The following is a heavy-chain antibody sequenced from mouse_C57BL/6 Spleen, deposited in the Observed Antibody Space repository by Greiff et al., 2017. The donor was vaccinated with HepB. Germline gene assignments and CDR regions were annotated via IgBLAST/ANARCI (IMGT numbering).Heavy chain of an antibody. D-gene: IGHD5-1*01. CDR3: ARRASTAGAMDY. CDR1: GYTFTSYW. J-gene: IGHJ4*01. V-gene: IGHV1-55*01. Sequence: QVQLQQPGAELVKPGASVKMSCKASGYTFTSYWITWVKQRPGQGLEWIGDIYPGSGSTNYNEKFKSQATLTVDTSSSTAYIQLSSLTSEDSAVYYCARRASTAGAMDYWGQGTSVTVSS. CDR2: IYPGSGST.